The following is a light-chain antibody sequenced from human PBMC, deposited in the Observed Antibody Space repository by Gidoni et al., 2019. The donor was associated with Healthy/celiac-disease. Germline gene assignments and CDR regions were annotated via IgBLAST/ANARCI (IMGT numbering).Light chain of an antibody. CDR3: NSRDSSGNHVV. CDR2: GKN. J-gene: IGLJ2*01. V-gene: IGLV3-19*01. Sequence: SSELTQDPAVSVALGQTVRITCQGDSLRSYYASWYQQKPRQAPVLVIYGKNNRPSGIPDRFPGSSSGNTASLTITGAQAEDEADYYCNSRDSSGNHVVFGGGTKLTVL. CDR1: SLRSYY.